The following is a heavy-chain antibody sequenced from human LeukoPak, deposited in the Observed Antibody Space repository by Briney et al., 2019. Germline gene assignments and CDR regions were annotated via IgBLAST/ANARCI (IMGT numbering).Heavy chain of an antibody. Sequence: GASVKVSCKASGYTFTSYGISWVRQAPGQGLEWMGWISAYNGNTNYAQKLQGRVTMTTDTSTSTAYMELRSLRSDDTAVYYCARDWDGYSHGDQNGEGRFDYWGQGTLVTVSS. CDR3: ARDWDGYSHGDQNGEGRFDY. D-gene: IGHD5-18*01. V-gene: IGHV1-18*01. CDR2: ISAYNGNT. CDR1: GYTFTSYG. J-gene: IGHJ4*02.